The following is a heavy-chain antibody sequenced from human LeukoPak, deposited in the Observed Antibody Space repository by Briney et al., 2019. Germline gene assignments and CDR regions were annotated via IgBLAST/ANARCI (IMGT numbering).Heavy chain of an antibody. CDR3: VREARGYHYTYFDY. V-gene: IGHV3-13*01. J-gene: IGHJ4*02. Sequence: SGGSLRLSCTASGFTLGSHDMHWVRQTTGEGLEWVAAISSGFHTFYAASVKGRFSVSRDDAKNSLYLQMNSLRAGDTALYCCVREARGYHYTYFDYWGQGTLVTVSS. CDR2: ISSGFHT. CDR1: GFTLGSHD. D-gene: IGHD5-18*01.